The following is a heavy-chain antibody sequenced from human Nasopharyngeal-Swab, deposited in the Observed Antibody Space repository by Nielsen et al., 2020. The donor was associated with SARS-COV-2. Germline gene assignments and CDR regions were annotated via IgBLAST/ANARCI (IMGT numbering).Heavy chain of an antibody. J-gene: IGHJ5*02. CDR2: MSGRGEKT. CDR3: AKDSGAGFCDDGSCFPTNH. V-gene: IGHV3-23*01. Sequence: GGSLRLSCAASGFTFTSYAMNWVRHAPGKGLEWVSGMSGRGEKTYYAESVKGRFTISRDIPKNTLYLQMNGLIAEDTAVYYCAKDSGAGFCDDGSCFPTNHWGLGTLVTVSS. CDR1: GFTFTSYA. D-gene: IGHD2-15*01.